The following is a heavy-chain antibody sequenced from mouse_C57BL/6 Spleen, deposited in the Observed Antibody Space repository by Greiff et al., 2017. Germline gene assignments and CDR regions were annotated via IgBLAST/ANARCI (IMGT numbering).Heavy chain of an antibody. CDR3: ARKGTGSFYYFDY. D-gene: IGHD4-1*01. CDR2: IWSGGST. Sequence: VQGVESGPGLVQPSQSLSITCTVSGFSLTSYGVHWVRQSPGKGLEWLGVIWSGGSTDYNAAFISRLSISKDNSKSQVFFKMNSLQADDTAIYYCARKGTGSFYYFDYWGQGTTLTVSS. J-gene: IGHJ2*01. V-gene: IGHV2-2*01. CDR1: GFSLTSYG.